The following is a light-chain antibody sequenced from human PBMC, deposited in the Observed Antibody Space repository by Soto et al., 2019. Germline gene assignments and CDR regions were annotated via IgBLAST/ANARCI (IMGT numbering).Light chain of an antibody. CDR3: CSYAGSYTVI. V-gene: IGLV2-11*01. J-gene: IGLJ2*01. CDR1: SSDVGAYNY. Sequence: QSALTQPRSVSGSPGQSVTISCTGTSSDVGAYNYVSWYQQHPGKAPKLMIYDVSKRPSGGPDRFSGSKSGNTASLTISGLQAEDEADYYCCSYAGSYTVIFGGVTKLTVL. CDR2: DVS.